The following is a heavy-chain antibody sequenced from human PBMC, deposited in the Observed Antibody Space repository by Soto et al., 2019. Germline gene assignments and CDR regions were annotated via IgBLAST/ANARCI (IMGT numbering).Heavy chain of an antibody. Sequence: QVHLVQSGPEVKKPGSSVKVSCRSSGGTFRTYAISWVRQAPGQGLEWMGWLLPVFGTPAYGPRCQGRVTITADAASSTSYMELTGLRSDNTAVYYCARSASRNCYNQDYDFDYWGPGTLVAVSS. CDR2: LLPVFGTP. CDR3: ARSASRNCYNQDYDFDY. V-gene: IGHV1-69*01. CDR1: GGTFRTYA. D-gene: IGHD3-10*01. J-gene: IGHJ4*02.